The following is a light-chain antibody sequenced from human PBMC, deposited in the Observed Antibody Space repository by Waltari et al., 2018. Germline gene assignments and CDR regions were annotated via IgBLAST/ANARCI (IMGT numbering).Light chain of an antibody. CDR3: ATWDGRVNGVL. J-gene: IGLJ2*01. Sequence: QSVLTQAPSVSGTPGQRVTISCSGTNYNIGSGPVNWYQQVPGMSPKLLIYSNDQGPSGVSDRFSGSNSGTSASLAISGLQSEDEADYYCATWDGRVNGVLFGGGTKVTVL. CDR1: NYNIGSGP. V-gene: IGLV1-44*01. CDR2: SND.